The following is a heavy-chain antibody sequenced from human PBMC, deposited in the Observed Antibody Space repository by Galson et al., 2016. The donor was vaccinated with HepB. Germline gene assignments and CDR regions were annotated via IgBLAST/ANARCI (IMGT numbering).Heavy chain of an antibody. D-gene: IGHD1-14*01. V-gene: IGHV4-39*01. CDR3: ARSGTVPFTWFDP. CDR2: VFHTGTT. CDR1: GDSITRTSYY. J-gene: IGHJ5*02. Sequence: ETLSLTCTVSGDSITRTSYYWGWIRQSPAKGLEWIGTVFHTGTTYYNPSLNSRVAISVDTSKNQFSLKLTSVTAADTAVYYCARSGTVPFTWFDPWGQGALVTVSS.